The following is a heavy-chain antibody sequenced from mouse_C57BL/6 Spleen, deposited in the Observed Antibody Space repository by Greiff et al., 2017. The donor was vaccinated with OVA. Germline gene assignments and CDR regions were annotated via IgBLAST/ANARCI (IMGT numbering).Heavy chain of an antibody. Sequence: EVQLVESGGGLVKPGGSLKLSCAASGFTFSDYGMHWVRQAPEKGLEWVAYISSGSSTIYYADTVKGRFTISRDNAKNTLFLQMTSLRSEDTAMYYCASAYGNPPLRYFDVWGTGTTVTVSS. V-gene: IGHV5-17*01. CDR1: GFTFSDYG. D-gene: IGHD2-1*01. CDR3: ASAYGNPPLRYFDV. J-gene: IGHJ1*03. CDR2: ISSGSSTI.